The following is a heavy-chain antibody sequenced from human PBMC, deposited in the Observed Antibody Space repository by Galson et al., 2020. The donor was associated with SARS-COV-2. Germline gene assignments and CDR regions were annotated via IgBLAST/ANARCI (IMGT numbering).Heavy chain of an antibody. D-gene: IGHD6-13*01. CDR2: IYYGGSS. CDR3: ARHYIAAAVFFDY. Sequence: SETLSLTCTVSGGSISSRSYYWGWIRQPPGKGLEWIGSIYYGGSSYYNPSHKSRVTVSVDTSKNHFSLKLSSVTAADTAVYYCARHYIAAAVFFDYWGQGTLVTVSS. CDR1: GGSISSRSYY. J-gene: IGHJ4*02. V-gene: IGHV4-39*01.